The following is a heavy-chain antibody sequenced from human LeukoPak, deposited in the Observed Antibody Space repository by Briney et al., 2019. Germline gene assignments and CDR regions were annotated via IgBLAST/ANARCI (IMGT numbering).Heavy chain of an antibody. J-gene: IGHJ4*02. V-gene: IGHV3-30*18. Sequence: GGSLRLSCAAAGFTFATYGIHWVRHAPGKGLGWVAVISYDGSKKYYADSVKGRFTISRDNSKNTLYLQMNSLRAEDTAVYYCAKDLNGLLWFGELLTSPFDYWGQGTLVTVSS. CDR2: ISYDGSKK. CDR1: GFTFATYG. CDR3: AKDLNGLLWFGELLTSPFDY. D-gene: IGHD3-10*01.